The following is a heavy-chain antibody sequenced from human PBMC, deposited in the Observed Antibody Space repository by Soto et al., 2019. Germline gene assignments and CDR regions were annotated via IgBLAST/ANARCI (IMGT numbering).Heavy chain of an antibody. CDR3: ARGPVFVLNYFEY. Sequence: QVQLVQSGTAVKKPGSSVKVSCKASGGTFRNYPINWVRQAPGQVLEWMGSIFPLTDIPDYAQNFQARLTSSADKSTSTAYMELSSLTSDDTAMYFCARGPVFVLNYFEYWGQGTLVTVSS. J-gene: IGHJ4*02. CDR2: IFPLTDIP. CDR1: GGTFRNYP. V-gene: IGHV1-69*02. D-gene: IGHD3-10*01.